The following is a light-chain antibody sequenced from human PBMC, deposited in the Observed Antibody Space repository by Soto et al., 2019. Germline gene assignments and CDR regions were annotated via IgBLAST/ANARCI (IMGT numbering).Light chain of an antibody. Sequence: EIVMTQSPATLSVSPGERATLSCRASQSVSNNLAWYQKKPGQAPRLLIYGASTRATGIPARFSGSGSGTEFTLTRGSPQSEDFAVYYCHQYNNWWTFGQGTRVEIK. J-gene: IGKJ1*01. CDR1: QSVSNN. CDR2: GAS. V-gene: IGKV3-15*01. CDR3: HQYNNWWT.